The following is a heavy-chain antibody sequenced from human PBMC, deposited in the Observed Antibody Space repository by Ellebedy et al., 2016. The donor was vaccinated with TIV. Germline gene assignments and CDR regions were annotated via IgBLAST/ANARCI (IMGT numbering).Heavy chain of an antibody. J-gene: IGHJ4*02. Sequence: MRSETLSLTCEVSGGSFSTYDWTWSSQPPGKGLEGIGEINHSGSTTYNPALKSRITISLDASKKQIFLRLNSVTAADTAVYFCARGGRLPIFWGPGTLVTVPS. V-gene: IGHV4-34*01. CDR2: INHSGST. CDR1: GGSFSTYD. CDR3: ARGGRLPIF. D-gene: IGHD3-10*01.